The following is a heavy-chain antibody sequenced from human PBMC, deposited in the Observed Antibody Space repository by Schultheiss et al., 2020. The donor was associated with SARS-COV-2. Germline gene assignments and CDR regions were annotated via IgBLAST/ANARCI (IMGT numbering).Heavy chain of an antibody. CDR1: GFTFSSYS. J-gene: IGHJ3*02. CDR2: IKQDGSEK. D-gene: IGHD2-15*01. V-gene: IGHV3-7*01. Sequence: LKISCAASGFTFSSYSMNWVRQAPGKGLEWVANIKQDGSEKYYVDSVKGRFTISRDNAKNSLYLQMNSLRAEDTAVYYCARELRIVVVTPDAFDIWGQGTMVTVSS. CDR3: ARELRIVVVTPDAFDI.